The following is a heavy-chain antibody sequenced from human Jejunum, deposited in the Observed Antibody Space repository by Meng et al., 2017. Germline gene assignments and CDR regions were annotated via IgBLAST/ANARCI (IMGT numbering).Heavy chain of an antibody. J-gene: IGHJ4*02. D-gene: IGHD1-26*01. Sequence: QLQLLQWGAGLLKPSETLSLTCIVYGDSFTDYYWNWIRQPPGKGLEWIVEIHHSGSTNYNASLESRVTISRDTSKKQFSLRLSSVTAADTAVYYCARRIRDGSYLGWGQGTLVTVSS. CDR1: GDSFTDYY. CDR2: IHHSGST. V-gene: IGHV4-34*01. CDR3: ARRIRDGSYLG.